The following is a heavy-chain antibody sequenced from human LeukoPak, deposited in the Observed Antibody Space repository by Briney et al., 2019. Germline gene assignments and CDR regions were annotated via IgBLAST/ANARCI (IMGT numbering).Heavy chain of an antibody. CDR2: IKQDGSEK. Sequence: GGSLRLSCAASGVIITSYCMSWVRQTPGKGLEWVANIKQDGSEKNYVDSVKGRFTIFRDNARNSLYLQMNSLRAEDTAVYYCASHSYGYNHWGQGTLVIVSS. D-gene: IGHD3-16*01. V-gene: IGHV3-7*01. J-gene: IGHJ5*02. CDR1: GVIITSYC. CDR3: ASHSYGYNH.